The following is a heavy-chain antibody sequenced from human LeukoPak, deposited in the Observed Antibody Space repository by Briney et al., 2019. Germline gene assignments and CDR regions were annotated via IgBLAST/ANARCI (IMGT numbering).Heavy chain of an antibody. Sequence: SETLSLTCTVSGGSISSYYWSWIRQPPGKGLEWIGYIYTSGSTNYNPSLKSRVTISVDTSKNQFSLKLSSVTAADTAVYYCARERLGATPNMDYYYYYMDVWGKGTTVTVSS. D-gene: IGHD1-26*01. CDR3: ARERLGATPNMDYYYYYMDV. J-gene: IGHJ6*03. CDR2: IYTSGST. V-gene: IGHV4-4*09. CDR1: GGSISSYY.